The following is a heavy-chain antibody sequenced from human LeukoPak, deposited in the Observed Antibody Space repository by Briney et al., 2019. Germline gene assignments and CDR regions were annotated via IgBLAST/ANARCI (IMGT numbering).Heavy chain of an antibody. Sequence: SVKVSCKASGGTFSSYAISWVRQAPGQGLEWMGGIIPIFGTANYAQKFQGRGTITAEKSTRTAYMELSSLRSEDTAVYYCARKEDRGLPPYYGMDVWGKGTTVTVSS. CDR1: GGTFSSYA. CDR3: ARKEDRGLPPYYGMDV. V-gene: IGHV1-69*06. CDR2: IIPIFGTA. J-gene: IGHJ6*04. D-gene: IGHD5-12*01.